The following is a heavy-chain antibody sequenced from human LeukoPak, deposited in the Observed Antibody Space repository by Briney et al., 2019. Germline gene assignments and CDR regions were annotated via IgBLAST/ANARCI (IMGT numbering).Heavy chain of an antibody. CDR3: AKDISYDILTGSIDY. J-gene: IGHJ4*02. V-gene: IGHV3-9*01. CDR1: GFTLYDYA. Sequence: GRSLRLSCAASGFTLYDYAMLWVRQAPGEGLEWVSGFSWNSGSMGYAVCVKGLFSIYRDNAKNSLSVQMNSLSGEDRGLFHCAKDISYDILTGSIDYWGQGTLVTVFS. D-gene: IGHD3-9*01. CDR2: FSWNSGSM.